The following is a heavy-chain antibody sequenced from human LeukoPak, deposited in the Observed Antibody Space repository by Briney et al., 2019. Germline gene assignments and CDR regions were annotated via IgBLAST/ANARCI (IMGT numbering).Heavy chain of an antibody. D-gene: IGHD2-21*02. V-gene: IGHV1-46*01. CDR2: INPSGGST. CDR3: ARVAPAYCGGDCYSAGDY. CDR1: GYTFTSYY. J-gene: IGHJ4*02. Sequence: ASVKVSCKASGYTFTSYYMHWVRQAPGQGLEWMGIINPSGGSTSYAQEFQGRVTMTRDMSTSTVYMKLSSLRSEDTAVYYCARVAPAYCGGDCYSAGDYWGQGTLVTVSS.